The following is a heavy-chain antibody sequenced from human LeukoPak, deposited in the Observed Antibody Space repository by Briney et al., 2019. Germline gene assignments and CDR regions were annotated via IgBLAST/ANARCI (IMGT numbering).Heavy chain of an antibody. V-gene: IGHV3-7*01. Sequence: GGSLRLSCAASGFTFSHYWMTRIRQTPGKGLEWVANIKPDGSDKYYVDSVKGRFTISRDNAKNSLYLQMNSLRVEDTAVYYCARDTGGGYSCYDCWGQGTLVTVSS. CDR1: GFTFSHYW. CDR3: ARDTGGGYSCYDC. D-gene: IGHD5-18*01. J-gene: IGHJ4*02. CDR2: IKPDGSDK.